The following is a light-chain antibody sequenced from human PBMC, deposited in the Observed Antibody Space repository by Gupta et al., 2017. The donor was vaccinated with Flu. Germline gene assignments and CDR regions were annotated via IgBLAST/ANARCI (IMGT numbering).Light chain of an antibody. CDR2: QDS. V-gene: IGLV3-1*01. CDR3: QAWDSSTYVV. J-gene: IGLJ2*01. Sequence: SYAVSQPPSVSVSPGQTASITCSGDKLGNKYACWYQQKPGQSPVLVIYQDSKRPSGIPERFSGSNSGNTATLTISGTQAMDEADYYCQAWDSSTYVVFGGGTKLTVL. CDR1: KLGNKY.